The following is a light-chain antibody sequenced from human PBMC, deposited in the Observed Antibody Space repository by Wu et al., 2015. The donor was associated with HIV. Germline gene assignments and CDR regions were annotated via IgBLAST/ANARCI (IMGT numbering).Light chain of an antibody. J-gene: IGKJ5*01. Sequence: EIVLTQFPATLSSSPGESVTLSCRASRSVSGTLAWYQQKPGQALRLLIYDATNRATGIPAGFSGSGSVTDFTLTISNLEPEDSGVYYCQQHYNWPLSFGQGTRLEIK. CDR2: DAT. V-gene: IGKV3-11*01. CDR3: QQHYNWPLS. CDR1: RSVSGT.